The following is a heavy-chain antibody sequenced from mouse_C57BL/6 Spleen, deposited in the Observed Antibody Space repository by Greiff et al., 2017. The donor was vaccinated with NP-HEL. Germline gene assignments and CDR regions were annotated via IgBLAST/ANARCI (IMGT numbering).Heavy chain of an antibody. CDR1: GFSLTSYG. CDR3: ARQRDSSGYVNAMDY. Sequence: QVQLKESGPGLVAPSQSLSITCTVSGFSLTSYGVHWVRQPPGKGLEWLVVIWSDGSTTYNSALKSRLSISKDNSKSQVFLKMNSLQTDDTAMYYCARQRDSSGYVNAMDYWGQGTSVTVSS. V-gene: IGHV2-6-1*01. CDR2: IWSDGST. D-gene: IGHD3-2*02. J-gene: IGHJ4*01.